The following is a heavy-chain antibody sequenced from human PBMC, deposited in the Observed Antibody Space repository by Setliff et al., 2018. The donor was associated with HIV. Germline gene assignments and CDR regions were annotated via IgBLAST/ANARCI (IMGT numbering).Heavy chain of an antibody. CDR1: GGSISSYY. J-gene: IGHJ5*02. D-gene: IGHD1-26*01. CDR3: ARHPRWDWFDP. V-gene: IGHV4-4*09. CDR2: IYTSGST. Sequence: KPSETLSLTCTVSGGSISSYYWSWIRQPPGKGLEWIGYIYTSGSTNYNPSLKSRVTISVDTSKNQFSLKLNSVTAADTAVYYCARHPRWDWFDPWGQGTLGTVS.